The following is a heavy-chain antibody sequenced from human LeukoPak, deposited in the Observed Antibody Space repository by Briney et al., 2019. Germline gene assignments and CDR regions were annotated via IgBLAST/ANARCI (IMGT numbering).Heavy chain of an antibody. J-gene: IGHJ4*02. V-gene: IGHV3-21*01. CDR3: ASNDYDYVWGSYRPLYYFDY. CDR2: ISSSSYI. D-gene: IGHD3-16*02. Sequence: RSGGSLRLSCAASGFTFSSYSMNWVRQAPGKGLEWVSSISSSSYIYYADSVKGRFTISRDNAKNSLYLQMNSLRAEDTAVYYCASNDYDYVWGSYRPLYYFDYWGQGTLVTVSS. CDR1: GFTFSSYS.